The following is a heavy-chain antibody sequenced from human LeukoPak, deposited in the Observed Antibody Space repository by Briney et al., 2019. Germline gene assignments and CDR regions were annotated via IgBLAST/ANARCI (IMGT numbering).Heavy chain of an antibody. Sequence: GGSLRLSCAASGFTFSSYEMNWVRQAPGKGLEWVSYISSSSSTIYYADSVKGRFTISRDNAKNSLYLQMNSLRAEDTAVYYCATSLVLLGDGAFDIWGQGTMVTVSS. J-gene: IGHJ3*02. D-gene: IGHD2-21*01. V-gene: IGHV3-48*03. CDR1: GFTFSSYE. CDR2: ISSSSSTI. CDR3: ATSLVLLGDGAFDI.